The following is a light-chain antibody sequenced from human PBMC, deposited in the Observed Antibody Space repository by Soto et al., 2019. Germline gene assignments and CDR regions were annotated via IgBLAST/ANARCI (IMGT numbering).Light chain of an antibody. J-gene: IGLJ2*01. CDR1: SSDIGSYDL. CDR3: CSYAGSGIVV. CDR2: EVI. Sequence: QSALTQPASVSGSPGQSITISCTGTSSDIGSYDLVSWYQQHPGKAPKLIIYEVIKRPSGVSNRFSGSKSGNTASLTISGLQAEDEADYYCCSYAGSGIVVFGGGPTLTVL. V-gene: IGLV2-23*02.